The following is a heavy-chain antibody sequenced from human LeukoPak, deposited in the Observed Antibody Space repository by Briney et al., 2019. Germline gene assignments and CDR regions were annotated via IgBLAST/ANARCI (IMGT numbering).Heavy chain of an antibody. CDR2: IYYSGST. CDR3: AGLGSSSGYYYYYMDV. V-gene: IGHV4-59*08. Sequence: SETLSLTCTVSGGSISSYYWSWIRQPPGKGLEWIGYIYYSGSTNYNPSLKSRVTISVDTSKNQFSLKLSSVTAADTAVYYCAGLGSSSGYYYYYMDVWGKGTTVTVSS. J-gene: IGHJ6*03. CDR1: GGSISSYY. D-gene: IGHD6-6*01.